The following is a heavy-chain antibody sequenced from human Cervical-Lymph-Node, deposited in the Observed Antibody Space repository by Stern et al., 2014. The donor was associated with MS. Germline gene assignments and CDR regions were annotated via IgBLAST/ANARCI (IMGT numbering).Heavy chain of an antibody. V-gene: IGHV3-48*01. J-gene: IGHJ6*02. CDR1: GVTFSSYS. CDR2: ISSSSSPI. Sequence: VQLVQSGGGLVQPGGSLRLSCTASGVTFSSYSLNWVRQAPGKGLEWVSYISSSSSPIYYADSVKGRFTISRDNAKNSLYLQMNSLRAEDTAVYYCARVRGDHYYYYYGMDVWGQGTTVTVSS. CDR3: ARVRGDHYYYYYGMDV.